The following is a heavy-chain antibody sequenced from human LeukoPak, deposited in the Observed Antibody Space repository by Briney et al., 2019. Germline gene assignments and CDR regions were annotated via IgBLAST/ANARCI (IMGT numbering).Heavy chain of an antibody. D-gene: IGHD2-2*03. CDR1: GYTFTSYY. J-gene: IGHJ4*02. CDR3: ARDGSCSSTSCYGLDY. CDR2: INPSGGSI. Sequence: ASVKVSCKASGYTFTSYYMHWVRQAPGQGLEWMGMINPSGGSISYAQKFQGRVTMTRDTSTSTVYMELSSLRSEDTAVYYCARDGSCSSTSCYGLDYWGQGTLVTVSS. V-gene: IGHV1-46*01.